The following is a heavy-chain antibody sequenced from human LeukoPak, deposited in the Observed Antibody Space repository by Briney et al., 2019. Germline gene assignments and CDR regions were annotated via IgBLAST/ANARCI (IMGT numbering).Heavy chain of an antibody. Sequence: ASVKVSCKASGYTFTDYYMHWVRQAPGQGVEWMGWIDPNGGGTKYAQKFQGRVTMTRDTSISTAYMELSRLRSDETAGYYCASLYGDYVSSDYWGQGTLVSVSS. D-gene: IGHD4-17*01. J-gene: IGHJ4*02. CDR3: ASLYGDYVSSDY. CDR2: IDPNGGGT. CDR1: GYTFTDYY. V-gene: IGHV1-2*02.